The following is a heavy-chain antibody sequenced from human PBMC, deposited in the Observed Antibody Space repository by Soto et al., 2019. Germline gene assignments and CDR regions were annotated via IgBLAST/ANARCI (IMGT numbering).Heavy chain of an antibody. CDR2: ISSSSSYI. V-gene: IGHV3-21*01. CDR3: ARDPVVPAAMRENWFDP. Sequence: KPGGSLRLSCAASGFTFSSYSMNWVRQAPGKGLEWVSSISSSSSYIYYADSVKGRFTISRDNAKNSLYLQMNSLRAEDTAVYYCARDPVVPAAMRENWFDPWGQGTLVTVSS. D-gene: IGHD2-2*01. CDR1: GFTFSSYS. J-gene: IGHJ5*02.